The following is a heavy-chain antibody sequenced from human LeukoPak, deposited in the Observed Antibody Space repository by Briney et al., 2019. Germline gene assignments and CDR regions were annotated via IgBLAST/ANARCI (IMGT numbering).Heavy chain of an antibody. V-gene: IGHV3-15*01. CDR2: IKSNTAGDTT. CDR1: GFTFSTAG. J-gene: IGHJ4*02. Sequence: GGSFRLSCAASGFTFSTAGMSWVRQAPGKGLEGVVRIKSNTAGDTTDYAAPVTVTFTISSDDSKHTLYLQMNTLKAEYSSVYYCTTEHCGLDYWGQGTLVTVSS. CDR3: TTEHCGLDY. D-gene: IGHD2-21*01.